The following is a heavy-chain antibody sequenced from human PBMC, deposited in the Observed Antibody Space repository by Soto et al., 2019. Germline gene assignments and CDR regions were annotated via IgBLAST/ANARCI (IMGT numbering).Heavy chain of an antibody. J-gene: IGHJ6*02. CDR3: ARAFRQISNMEV. CDR1: VCTFIRYA. CDR2: ISTSNT. V-gene: IGHV3-23*05. Sequence: PWESXRLSWSSSVCTFIRYAIIWVRQAPGKGLEWVSSISTSNTYCADSVKGRFTIARDNSKNTVYLQMNSLRGGDTAVYYCARAFRQISNMEVWGQGTTVTVSS. D-gene: IGHD1-26*01.